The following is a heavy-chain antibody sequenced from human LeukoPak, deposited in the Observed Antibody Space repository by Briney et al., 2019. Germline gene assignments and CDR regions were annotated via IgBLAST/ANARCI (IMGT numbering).Heavy chain of an antibody. Sequence: GGSLRLSCAASGFTFSSYSMNWVRQAPGKGLEWVSYISSSSSTIYYADSVKGRFTISRDNAKNSLYLQMNSLRAEDTAVYYCARGPVDCSSTSCYTLDWFDPWGQGTLVTVSS. V-gene: IGHV3-48*01. CDR1: GFTFSSYS. CDR2: ISSSSSTI. D-gene: IGHD2-2*02. J-gene: IGHJ5*02. CDR3: ARGPVDCSSTSCYTLDWFDP.